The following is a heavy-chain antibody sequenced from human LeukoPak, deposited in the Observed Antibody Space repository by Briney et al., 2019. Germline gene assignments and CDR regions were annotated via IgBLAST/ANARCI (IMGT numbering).Heavy chain of an antibody. CDR2: IYYSGST. CDR3: ARVVPAATHFDY. CDR1: GFTFSSYW. V-gene: IGHV4-39*01. J-gene: IGHJ4*02. D-gene: IGHD2-2*01. Sequence: GSLRLSCAASGFTFSSYWMSWVRQPPGKGLEWIGSIYYSGSTYYNTSLKSRVTISVDTSKNQFSLKLSSVTVADTAVYYCARVVPAATHFDYWGQGTLVTVSS.